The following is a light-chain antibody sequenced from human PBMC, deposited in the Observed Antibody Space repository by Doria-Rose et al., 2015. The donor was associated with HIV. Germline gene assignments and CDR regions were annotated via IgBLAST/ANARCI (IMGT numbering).Light chain of an antibody. V-gene: IGKV3-20*01. J-gene: IGKJ1*01. Sequence: TQSPGTLPLSPGERATLSCRASQSVSANYLAWYQQRPGQSPRLLIYGASSSATDIPDRFSGSGSGTDFTLTISRLEPEDFAVYYCHQYASSRTFGQGTKVEIK. CDR3: HQYASSRT. CDR1: QSVSANY. CDR2: GAS.